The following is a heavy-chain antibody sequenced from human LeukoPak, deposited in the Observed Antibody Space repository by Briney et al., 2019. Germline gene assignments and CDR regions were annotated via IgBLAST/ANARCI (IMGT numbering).Heavy chain of an antibody. J-gene: IGHJ4*02. CDR1: GYSFTSYH. V-gene: IGHV1-46*01. D-gene: IGHD3-10*01. CDR3: ASQLAGSYYAVSDY. CDR2: INPSGGST. Sequence: ASVKVSCKAPGYSFTSYHMHWVRQAPGQGLEWMGIINPSGGSTSYAQKFQGRVTMTRDTSTSTVYMELSSLRSEDTAVYYCASQLAGSYYAVSDYWGQGTLVTVSS.